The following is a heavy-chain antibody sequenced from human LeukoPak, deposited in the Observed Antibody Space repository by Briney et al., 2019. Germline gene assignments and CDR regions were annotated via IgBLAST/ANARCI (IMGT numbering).Heavy chain of an antibody. V-gene: IGHV3-48*04. CDR2: ISSSSSTI. CDR3: ARDLGYSSSWDDY. D-gene: IGHD6-13*01. Sequence: PGGSLRLSCAASGYTFSSYSMNWVRQAPGKGLEWVSYISSSSSTIYYADSVKGRFTISRDNAKNSLYLQMNSLRAEDTAVYYCARDLGYSSSWDDYWGQGTLVTVSS. CDR1: GYTFSSYS. J-gene: IGHJ4*02.